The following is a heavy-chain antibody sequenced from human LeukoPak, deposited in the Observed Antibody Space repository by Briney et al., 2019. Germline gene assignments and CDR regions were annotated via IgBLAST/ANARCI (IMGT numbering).Heavy chain of an antibody. V-gene: IGHV4-34*01. CDR2: INHSGYT. CDR3: TRMTTGHDY. J-gene: IGHJ4*02. Sequence: PSETLSLTCAVSGVSFDAYYWAWVRPTPGKGLEWIGEINHSGYTNDSPSLKSRVTLSIDTSKKQSSLNLRSVTVADAGIYYCTRMTTGHDYWGQGTLVTVSS. CDR1: GVSFDAYY. D-gene: IGHD4-17*01.